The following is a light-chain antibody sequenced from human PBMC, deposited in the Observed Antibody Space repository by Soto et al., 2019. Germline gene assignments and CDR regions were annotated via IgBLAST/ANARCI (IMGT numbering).Light chain of an antibody. J-gene: IGKJ1*01. V-gene: IGKV1-39*01. CDR2: AAS. CDR1: QTVNTY. Sequence: DIQMTQSPSSLSASIGDRVTITCRASQTVNTYLHWYQQKPGKAPKLLIYAASNLQSGVPSRFSGSGSRTNFTLSLNSLQPEDFATYYCQLGYSNPWKLGQGTKV. CDR3: QLGYSNPWK.